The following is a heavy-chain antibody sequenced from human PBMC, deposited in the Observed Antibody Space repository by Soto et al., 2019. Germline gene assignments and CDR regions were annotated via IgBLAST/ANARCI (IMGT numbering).Heavy chain of an antibody. CDR3: AKGRHIVVVTAIWSRSPNYYYYGMDV. Sequence: PGGSLRLSCAASGFTFRSYAMSWVRQAPGKGLEWVSAISGSGGSTYYADSVKGRFTISRDNSKNTLYLQMNSLRAEDTAVYYCAKGRHIVVVTAIWSRSPNYYYYGMDVWGQGTTVTVSS. CDR1: GFTFRSYA. D-gene: IGHD2-21*02. V-gene: IGHV3-23*01. J-gene: IGHJ6*02. CDR2: ISGSGGST.